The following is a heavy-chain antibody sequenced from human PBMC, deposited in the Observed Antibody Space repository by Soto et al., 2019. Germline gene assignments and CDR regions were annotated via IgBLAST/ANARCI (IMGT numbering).Heavy chain of an antibody. J-gene: IGHJ6*02. Sequence: QVQLVQSGAEVKKPGSSVKVSCKASGGTFSSYAISWVRQAPGQGLEWMGGIIPIFGTANYAQKFQGRVTITADEXMSXAXRELSSLRSEDTAVYYCARDGGYCSGGSCYWDGMDVWGQGTTVTVSS. CDR1: GGTFSSYA. CDR2: IIPIFGTA. D-gene: IGHD2-15*01. CDR3: ARDGGYCSGGSCYWDGMDV. V-gene: IGHV1-69*12.